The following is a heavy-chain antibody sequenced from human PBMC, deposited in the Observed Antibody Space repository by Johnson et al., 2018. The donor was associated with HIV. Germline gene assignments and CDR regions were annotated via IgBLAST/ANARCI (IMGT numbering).Heavy chain of an antibody. CDR1: GFAFSTYG. D-gene: IGHD3-10*01. CDR3: ARGVRGVIID. Sequence: VQLVESGGGVVQPGRSLRLSCAASGFAFSTYGMHWVRQAPGKGLEWVAVMWYDGSNKYYADSVKGRFTISRDNSKNTLYLQMNSLGAEDTAVYNCARGVRGVIIDWGQGTMVAVSS. J-gene: IGHJ3*01. V-gene: IGHV3-33*08. CDR2: MWYDGSNK.